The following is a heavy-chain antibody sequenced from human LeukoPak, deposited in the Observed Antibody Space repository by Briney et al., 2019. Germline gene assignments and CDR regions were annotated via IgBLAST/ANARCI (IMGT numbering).Heavy chain of an antibody. CDR3: ARDQLDIVVVPAAYYYYYGMDV. D-gene: IGHD2-2*03. Sequence: GRSLRLSCAASGFTFSSYGMHWVRQAPGKGLGWVAVIWYDGSNKYYADSVKGRFTISRDNSKNTLYLQMNSLRAEDTAVYYCARDQLDIVVVPAAYYYYYGMDVCGKGTTVTVSS. J-gene: IGHJ6*04. CDR1: GFTFSSYG. CDR2: IWYDGSNK. V-gene: IGHV3-33*01.